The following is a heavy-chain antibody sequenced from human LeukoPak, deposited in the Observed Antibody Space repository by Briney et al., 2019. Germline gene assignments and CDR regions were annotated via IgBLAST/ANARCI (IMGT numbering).Heavy chain of an antibody. CDR1: GGSVSSGTYY. J-gene: IGHJ5*02. V-gene: IGHV4-39*07. CDR2: INHSGST. D-gene: IGHD4-17*01. Sequence: SETLSLTCTVSGGSVSSGTYYWSWIRQPPGKELEWIGEINHSGSTNYNPSLKSRVTISVDTSKNQFSLKLSSVTAADTAVYYCASRPPITTVTTYWFDPWGQGTLVTVSS. CDR3: ASRPPITTVTTYWFDP.